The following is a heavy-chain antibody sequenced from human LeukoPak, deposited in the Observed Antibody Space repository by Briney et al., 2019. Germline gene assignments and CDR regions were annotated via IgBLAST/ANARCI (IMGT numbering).Heavy chain of an antibody. CDR2: ISGSGDNT. V-gene: IGHV3-23*01. D-gene: IGHD4-11*01. CDR1: GFTFSSYA. J-gene: IGHJ6*04. CDR3: AKGRLPDYYYYGMDV. Sequence: GASLRLSCAASGFTFSSYAMSWVRQAPGKGLGWVSAISGSGDNTYYADSVKGRFTISRDNSKNTLYLQMNSLRADDTAVYYCAKGRLPDYYYYGMDVWGKGTTVTVSS.